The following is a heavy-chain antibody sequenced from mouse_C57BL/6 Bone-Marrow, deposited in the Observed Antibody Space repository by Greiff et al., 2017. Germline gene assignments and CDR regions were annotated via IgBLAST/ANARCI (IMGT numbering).Heavy chain of an antibody. D-gene: IGHD4-1*01. CDR1: GYTFTSYW. J-gene: IGHJ2*01. CDR3: ASPSLTPFDY. Sequence: VKLQQPGAELVKPGASVKLSCKASGYTFTSYWMHWVKQRPGQGLEWIGMIHPNSGSTNYNEKFKSKATLTVDKSSSTAYLQLSSLTPEDSAVYYCASPSLTPFDYWGQGTTLTVSS. V-gene: IGHV1-64*01. CDR2: IHPNSGST.